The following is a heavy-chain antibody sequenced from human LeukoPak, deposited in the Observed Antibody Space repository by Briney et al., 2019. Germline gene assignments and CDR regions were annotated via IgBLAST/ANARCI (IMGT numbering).Heavy chain of an antibody. J-gene: IGHJ4*02. CDR2: IYYSGST. Sequence: SETLSLTCTVSGGSISSYYWSWIRQPPGKGLEWIGYIYYSGSTNYNPSLKSRVTISVDTSKNQFSLKLSSVTAADTAVYYCAGRLVVTAIPFDYWGQGTLVTVSS. CDR3: AGRLVVTAIPFDY. CDR1: GGSISSYY. D-gene: IGHD2-21*02. V-gene: IGHV4-59*01.